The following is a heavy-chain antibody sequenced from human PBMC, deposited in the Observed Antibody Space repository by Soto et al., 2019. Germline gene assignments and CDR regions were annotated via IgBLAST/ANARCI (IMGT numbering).Heavy chain of an antibody. CDR1: GYTFTSYG. J-gene: IGHJ4*02. CDR2: ISAYNGNT. V-gene: IGHV1-18*01. CDR3: ARHFTVTSRPPYFDY. D-gene: IGHD4-17*01. Sequence: ASVKVSCKASGYTFTSYGISWVRQAPGQGLEWMGWISAYNGNTNYAQKLQGRVTMTTDTSTSTAYMELRSLRSDDTAVYYCARHFTVTSRPPYFDYWGQGTLVTVSS.